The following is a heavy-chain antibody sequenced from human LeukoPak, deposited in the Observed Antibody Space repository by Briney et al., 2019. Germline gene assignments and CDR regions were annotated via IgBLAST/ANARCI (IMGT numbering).Heavy chain of an antibody. D-gene: IGHD4/OR15-4a*01. CDR2: IQYSGTT. Sequence: SETLSLTCTVSGGSINSSYWSWIRQPPGKGLEWVGYIQYSGTTNYNPSLTSRITISIDTSKKHFSLQLSSLTAADTAVYYCAVGAYSGYSQAWGQGTLVTVSS. J-gene: IGHJ1*01. CDR1: GGSINSSY. V-gene: IGHV4-59*08. CDR3: AVGAYSGYSQA.